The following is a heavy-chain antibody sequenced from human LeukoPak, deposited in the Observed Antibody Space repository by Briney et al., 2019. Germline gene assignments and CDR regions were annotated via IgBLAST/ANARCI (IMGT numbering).Heavy chain of an antibody. CDR3: ARVVFYSSGWFRFLYFDP. V-gene: IGHV4-39*07. J-gene: IGHJ5*02. D-gene: IGHD6-19*01. Sequence: SETLSLTCTVSGVSISSSSYYWGWIRQPPGKGLEWIGSIYYSGSSYYNPSLKSRVAISVNTSKKQFSLKLSSATAADTAVYYCARVVFYSSGWFRFLYFDPWGQGTLVTVSS. CDR1: GVSISSSSYY. CDR2: IYYSGSS.